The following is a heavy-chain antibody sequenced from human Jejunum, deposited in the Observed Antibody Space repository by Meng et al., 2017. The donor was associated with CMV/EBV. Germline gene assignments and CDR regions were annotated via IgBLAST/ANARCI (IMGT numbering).Heavy chain of an antibody. J-gene: IGHJ4*02. CDR3: AKEDYSNDFDY. Sequence: ADSGFSYSSCDLSWVGQEPGKGLEWVSTVSGSRFTTYYADSVKGRFTVSRDNSKNTLFLQMNSLRVDDTAVYYCAKEDYSNDFDYWGQGALVTVSS. V-gene: IGHV3-23*01. D-gene: IGHD4-11*01. CDR2: VSGSRFTT. CDR1: GFSYSSCD.